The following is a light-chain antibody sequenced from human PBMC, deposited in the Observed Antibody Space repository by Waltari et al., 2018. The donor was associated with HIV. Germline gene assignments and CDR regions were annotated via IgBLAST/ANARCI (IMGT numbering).Light chain of an antibody. CDR1: NSNIGSQT. J-gene: IGLJ1*01. Sequence: QSVLTQPPSASGTPGQRVTISCSGSNSNIGSQTVNWYQQVPGMAPKLVIYGNNQRPPGVSDRFSGSKSGTSASLAISGLQSEDEADYYCAAWDDSLNGQGVFGTGTRVTVL. CDR2: GNN. V-gene: IGLV1-44*01. CDR3: AAWDDSLNGQGV.